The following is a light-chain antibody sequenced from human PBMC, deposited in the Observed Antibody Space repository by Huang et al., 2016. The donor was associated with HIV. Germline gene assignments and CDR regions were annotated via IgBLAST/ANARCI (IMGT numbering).Light chain of an antibody. J-gene: IGKJ5*01. V-gene: IGKV3-11*01. CDR3: QQRSNWPA. CDR1: QGVSSY. Sequence: EIVLTQSPATLSLSPGERATLSCRASQGVSSYLAWYQQKPGQAPRLLSYDVSNRATGIPGRFSGSGSGTDFTLTISSLEPEDFAVYYCQQRSNWPAFGQGTRLEIK. CDR2: DVS.